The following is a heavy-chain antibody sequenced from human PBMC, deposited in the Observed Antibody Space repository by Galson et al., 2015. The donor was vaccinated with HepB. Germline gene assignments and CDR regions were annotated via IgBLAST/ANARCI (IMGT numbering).Heavy chain of an antibody. CDR2: ISRGGGGT. D-gene: IGHD6-13*01. CDR1: GFSFSLYD. J-gene: IGHJ4*02. Sequence: SLRLSCAASGFSFSLYDMSWVRQAPGRGLEWVSGISRGGGGTNYVDSVKGRFTISRDNSNDTLYLLMNGLRVEDTAVYFCAKDRSAAGVFDSWGQGIQVIVSS. V-gene: IGHV3-23*01. CDR3: AKDRSAAGVFDS.